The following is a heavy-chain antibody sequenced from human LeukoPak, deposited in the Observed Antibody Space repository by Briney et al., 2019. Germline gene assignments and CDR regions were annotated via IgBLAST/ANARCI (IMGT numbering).Heavy chain of an antibody. J-gene: IGHJ5*02. Sequence: GGSLRLSCAASGFTFSSYAMSWVRQAPGKGLEWVSVISGSGGSTYYADSVKGRFTISRDNSKNTLYLQMNSLRAEDTAVYYCTKGEDSPKRGFDPWGQGTLVTGPS. CDR1: GFTFSSYA. CDR3: TKGEDSPKRGFDP. V-gene: IGHV3-23*01. D-gene: IGHD3-22*01. CDR2: ISGSGGST.